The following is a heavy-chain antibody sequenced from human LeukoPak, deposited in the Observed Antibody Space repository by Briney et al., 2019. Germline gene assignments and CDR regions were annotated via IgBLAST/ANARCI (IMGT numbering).Heavy chain of an antibody. CDR1: GGSISSYY. CDR3: ARVGTWNDLEY. Sequence: PSETLSLTCTVSGGSISSYYWSWMRQPPGEGVEWIGYIHYSGSTNYNPSLKSRVTISVDTSKNQFSLKLTSVTAADTGVYYCARVGTWNDLEYWGQGTLVTVSS. J-gene: IGHJ4*02. V-gene: IGHV4-59*01. D-gene: IGHD1-1*01. CDR2: IHYSGST.